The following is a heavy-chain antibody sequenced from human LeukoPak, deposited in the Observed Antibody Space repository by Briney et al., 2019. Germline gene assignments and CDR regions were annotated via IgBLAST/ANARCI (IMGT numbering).Heavy chain of an antibody. CDR1: GYTFTNYR. Sequence: GESLKISCKGSGYTFTNYRIGWVRQMPGKGLEWMGIIYPGDSDTTYSPSFQGQVTISADKSISAASLQWSSLKASDTAMYYCARRLMYYYDTSGYDVAFDIWGQGTMVTVSS. CDR2: IYPGDSDT. V-gene: IGHV5-51*01. CDR3: ARRLMYYYDTSGYDVAFDI. D-gene: IGHD3-22*01. J-gene: IGHJ3*02.